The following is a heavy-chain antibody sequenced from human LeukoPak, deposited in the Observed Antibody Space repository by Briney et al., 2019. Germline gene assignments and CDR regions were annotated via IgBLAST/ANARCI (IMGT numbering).Heavy chain of an antibody. Sequence: ASVKVSCKASGYTFTTYYMHWVRQAPGQGLEWMGVINPSGGSTSYAQKFQGRVTMTRDTSTSTVYMELSSLRPEDTAVYYCAKASESSVTTTGYYYYMDVWGKGTTVTVSS. V-gene: IGHV1-46*01. CDR1: GYTFTTYY. D-gene: IGHD4-11*01. CDR2: INPSGGST. CDR3: AKASESSVTTTGYYYYMDV. J-gene: IGHJ6*03.